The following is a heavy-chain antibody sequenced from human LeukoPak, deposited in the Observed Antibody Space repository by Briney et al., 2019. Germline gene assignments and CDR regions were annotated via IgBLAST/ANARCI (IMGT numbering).Heavy chain of an antibody. CDR2: ISDTAVYT. CDR1: GFTFSTYA. Sequence: PGGSLRLSCSASGFTFSTYAMHWVRQAPGKGLEYVTAISDTAVYTFYADSVKGRFTISRDNSKNTLYLQMSSLRDEATAVYYCVKRQIAVAASPFDDWGQGTLVTVSS. CDR3: VKRQIAVAASPFDD. V-gene: IGHV3-64D*09. J-gene: IGHJ4*02. D-gene: IGHD6-19*01.